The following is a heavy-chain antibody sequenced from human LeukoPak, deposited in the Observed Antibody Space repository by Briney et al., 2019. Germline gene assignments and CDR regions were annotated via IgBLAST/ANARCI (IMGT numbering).Heavy chain of an antibody. Sequence: SETLSLTCTVSGVSISNYFWSWIRQPPGRGLEWIGYIYYTGSTNYNPSLKSRVTISVDTSKNQFSLKLSSVTAADTAVYYCARGGTTTVATGVDYWGQGTLVTVSS. J-gene: IGHJ4*02. D-gene: IGHD4-23*01. CDR3: ARGGTTTVATGVDY. CDR2: IYYTGST. CDR1: GVSISNYF. V-gene: IGHV4-59*01.